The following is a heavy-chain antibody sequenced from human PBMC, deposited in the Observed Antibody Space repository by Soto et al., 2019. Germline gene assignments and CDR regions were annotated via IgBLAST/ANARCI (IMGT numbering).Heavy chain of an antibody. J-gene: IGHJ4*02. V-gene: IGHV4-30-2*01. D-gene: IGHD1-1*01. CDR2: ISQTGTP. Sequence: SETLSLTCAVSGGSISSGDFSWSWIRQPPGKGLEWIGYISQTGTPYYTPSLRGRVSISVDGSKNQFSLNLRSVTVADPAEYYCARYYGTGGHWAYTWADNCGQGILVAVS. CDR3: ARYYGTGGHWAYTWADN. CDR1: GGSISSGDFS.